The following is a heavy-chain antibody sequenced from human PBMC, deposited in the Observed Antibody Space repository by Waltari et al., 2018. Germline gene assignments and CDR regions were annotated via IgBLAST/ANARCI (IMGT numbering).Heavy chain of an antibody. CDR3: ASEYGGSYFDY. CDR1: GVSITSSYY. V-gene: IGHV4-38-2*01. Sequence: QVHLQESGPGLVKPSETLSLTCDVSGVSITSSYYWGWVRQSPGKGLEWLGNVFRRRTTSSTPSLSSRITMSVDTSKNQFSLKLKSVTAADSAIYYCASEYGGSYFDYWGQGVRVNVSS. J-gene: IGHJ4*02. CDR2: VFRRRTT. D-gene: IGHD3-16*01.